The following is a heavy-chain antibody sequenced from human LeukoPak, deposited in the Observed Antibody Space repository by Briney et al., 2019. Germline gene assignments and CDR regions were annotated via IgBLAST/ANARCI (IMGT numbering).Heavy chain of an antibody. CDR3: AKVGIQLWLRSQYYFDY. Sequence: GGSLRLSCAASGFTFSSYAMHWVRQAPGKGLEYVSAISSNGGSTYYANSVKGRFTISRDNSKNTLYLQMGSLRAEDTAVYYCAKVGIQLWLRSQYYFDYWGQGTLVTVSS. V-gene: IGHV3-64*01. CDR2: ISSNGGST. D-gene: IGHD5-18*01. J-gene: IGHJ4*02. CDR1: GFTFSSYA.